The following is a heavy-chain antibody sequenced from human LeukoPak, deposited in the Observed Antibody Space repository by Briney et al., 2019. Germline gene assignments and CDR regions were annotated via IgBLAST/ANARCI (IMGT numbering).Heavy chain of an antibody. CDR1: GGSISSYY. CDR3: ARRMGYCSSTSCYRIARGRAFDI. V-gene: IGHV4-34*01. Sequence: PSETLSLTCTVSGGSISSYYWSWIRQPPGKGLEWIGEINHSGSTNYNPSLKSRVTISVDTSKNQFSLKLSSVTAADTAVYYCARRMGYCSSTSCYRIARGRAFDIWGQGTMVTVSS. J-gene: IGHJ3*02. CDR2: INHSGST. D-gene: IGHD2-2*01.